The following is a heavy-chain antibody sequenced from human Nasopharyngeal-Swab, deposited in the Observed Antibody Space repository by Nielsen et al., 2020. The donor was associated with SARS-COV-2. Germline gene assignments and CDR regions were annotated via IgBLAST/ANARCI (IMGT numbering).Heavy chain of an antibody. Sequence: SETLSLTCAVPGGSISSGGYSWSWIRQPPGKGLEWIGYIYHSGSTYYNPSLKSRVTISVDRSKNQFSLKLSSVTAADTAVYYCAREKYYYDSSGYYRWFDPWGQGTLVTVSS. CDR3: AREKYYYDSSGYYRWFDP. J-gene: IGHJ5*02. D-gene: IGHD3-22*01. CDR1: GGSISSGGYS. V-gene: IGHV4-30-2*01. CDR2: IYHSGST.